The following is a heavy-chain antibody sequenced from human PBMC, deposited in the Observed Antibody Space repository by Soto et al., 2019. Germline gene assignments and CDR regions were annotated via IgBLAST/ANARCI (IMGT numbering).Heavy chain of an antibody. V-gene: IGHV3-30*18. CDR3: AKGMVELSPESYDY. J-gene: IGHJ4*02. CDR1: GFTFSYYA. Sequence: QVQLVESGGGVVQPGRSLRLSCAASGFTFSYYAMHWVRQAPGKGLEWVAVISYDGSDKYYADSVKGRFTISRDNSRNTLNLQMNSLRADDTAVYYCAKGMVELSPESYDYWGQGTLITVSS. D-gene: IGHD3-16*02. CDR2: ISYDGSDK.